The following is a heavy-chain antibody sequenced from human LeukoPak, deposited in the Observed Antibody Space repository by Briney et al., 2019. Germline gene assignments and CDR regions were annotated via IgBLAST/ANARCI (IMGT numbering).Heavy chain of an antibody. CDR3: ARGAGYNYPYYFDY. D-gene: IGHD5-24*01. V-gene: IGHV3-53*01. CDR2: IYGGGNI. J-gene: IGHJ4*02. Sequence: GGSLRLSCAASGFTVSSNYMNWVRQAPGKGLEWVSVIYGGGNIYHADSVKGRFTISRDNSKNTLYLQMNSLRAEDTAVYYCARGAGYNYPYYFDYWGQGTLVTVSS. CDR1: GFTVSSNY.